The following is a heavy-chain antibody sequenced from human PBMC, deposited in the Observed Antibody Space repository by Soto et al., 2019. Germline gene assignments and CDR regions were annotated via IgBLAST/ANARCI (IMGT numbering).Heavy chain of an antibody. CDR1: GGSLSSGCYY. D-gene: IGHD6-19*01. V-gene: IGHV4-31*03. J-gene: IGHJ1*01. CDR3: ARDRGGSGWYGGVQH. Sequence: TSETLSLTCTVSGGSLSSGCYYSSWSRQHPGKGLAKIGYIYYSGCTYYNQSLKSRVTISVDTSKNHFSLKLSSVTAADTAVYYCARDRGGSGWYGGVQHWGQGTLVTVSS. CDR2: IYYSGCT.